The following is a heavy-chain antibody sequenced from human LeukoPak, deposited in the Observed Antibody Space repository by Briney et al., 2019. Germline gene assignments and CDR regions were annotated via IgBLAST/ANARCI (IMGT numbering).Heavy chain of an antibody. CDR3: ARVTVTDAFDI. V-gene: IGHV4-31*03. D-gene: IGHD5-18*01. Sequence: SETLSLTCSVSGGSISSGGYYWSWIRQHPGKGLEWIGYIYYSGSTYYNPSLTSRVTISVDTSKNQFSLKLSSVTAADTAVYYCARVTVTDAFDIWGQGTMVTVSS. CDR2: IYYSGST. CDR1: GGSISSGGYY. J-gene: IGHJ3*02.